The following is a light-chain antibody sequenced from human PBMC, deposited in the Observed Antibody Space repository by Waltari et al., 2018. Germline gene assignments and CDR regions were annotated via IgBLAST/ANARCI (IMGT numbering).Light chain of an antibody. CDR3: QQCESYSPYT. Sequence: DVQMTQSPSTLSASVGDRVSITCRASQSISNCLAWYQQKPGKAPKVLIYKASTLESGVPSRFSGSGSGTEFTLTISSLQPDDSATYYCQQCESYSPYTFGQGTKLEIK. J-gene: IGKJ2*01. CDR2: KAS. V-gene: IGKV1-5*03. CDR1: QSISNC.